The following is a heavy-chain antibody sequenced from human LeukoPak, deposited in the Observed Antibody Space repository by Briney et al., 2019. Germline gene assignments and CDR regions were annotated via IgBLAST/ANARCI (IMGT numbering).Heavy chain of an antibody. CDR3: ARAVAGTGGRFDP. CDR1: GGSISSYY. J-gene: IGHJ5*02. D-gene: IGHD2-8*02. CDR2: INHSGST. V-gene: IGHV4-34*01. Sequence: SETLSLTCTVSGGSISSYYWSWIRQPPGKGLEWIGEINHSGSTNYNPSLKSRVTISVDTSKNQFSLKLSSVTAADTAVYYCARAVAGTGGRFDPWGQGTLVTVSS.